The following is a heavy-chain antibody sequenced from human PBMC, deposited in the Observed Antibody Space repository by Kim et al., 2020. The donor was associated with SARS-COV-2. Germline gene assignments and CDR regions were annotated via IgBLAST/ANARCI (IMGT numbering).Heavy chain of an antibody. CDR2: T. Sequence: THCAASEKDRFTSSRDNPKNTIYLQMNSLRAEDTAIYYCAREDCWSAFIDYWGQGTLVTVSS. V-gene: IGHV3-11*05. J-gene: IGHJ4*02. CDR3: AREDCWSAFIDY. D-gene: IGHD3-3*01.